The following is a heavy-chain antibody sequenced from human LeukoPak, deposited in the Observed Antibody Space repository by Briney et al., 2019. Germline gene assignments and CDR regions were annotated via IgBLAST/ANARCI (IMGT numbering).Heavy chain of an antibody. J-gene: IGHJ4*02. CDR3: AGEVSTSYYYTFDY. D-gene: IGHD3-22*01. Sequence: ASVKVSCKASGYTFTSFGISWVRQAPGQALEWMGWISAYNGNTNYAQKFQDRVTMTTHTSMSTAYMELRSLRSDDTAVYYCAGEVSTSYYYTFDYWGQGTLVTVSS. CDR2: ISAYNGNT. CDR1: GYTFTSFG. V-gene: IGHV1-18*01.